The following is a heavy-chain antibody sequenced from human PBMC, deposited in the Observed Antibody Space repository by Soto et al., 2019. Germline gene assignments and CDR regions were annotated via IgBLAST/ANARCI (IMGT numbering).Heavy chain of an antibody. CDR1: GXSISSGDYH. CDR3: XXXXXXXXXXXXXX. Sequence: CTVXGXSISSGDYHWSWIRQPPGKGLEWIGCISYSGSTYYNPSLKSRVTISVDTSKNQFSLKLSSVTAADTAVYXXXXXXXXXXXXXXXXWGXXTT. V-gene: IGHV4-30-4*01. CDR2: ISYSGST. J-gene: IGHJ6*02.